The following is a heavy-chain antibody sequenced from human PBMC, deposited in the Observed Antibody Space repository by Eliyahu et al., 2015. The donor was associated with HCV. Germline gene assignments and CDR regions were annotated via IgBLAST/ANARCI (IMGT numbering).Heavy chain of an antibody. V-gene: IGHV4-34*01. D-gene: IGHD2-2*01. CDR2: GNQSGST. CDR1: GGSFSGYY. J-gene: IGHJ4*02. CDR3: ARGPFRSPHFFVVVYGPIFDY. Sequence: QVQLQQWGAGLLKPSETLSLTCAVYGGSFSGYYWSWIRQPPGKGLGVVGEGNQSGSTNYNPSLKSRVTISVDTSKNQFSLKLSSVTAADTAVYYCARGPFRSPHFFVVVYGPIFDYWGQGTLVTVSS.